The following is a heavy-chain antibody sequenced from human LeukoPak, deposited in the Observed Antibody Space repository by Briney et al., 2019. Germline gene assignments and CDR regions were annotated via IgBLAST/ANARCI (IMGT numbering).Heavy chain of an antibody. V-gene: IGHV1-69*13. D-gene: IGHD6-13*01. J-gene: IGHJ4*02. CDR1: GGTFSSYA. Sequence: WASVKVSCKASGGTFSSYAISWVRQAPGQGLEWMGGIIPIFGTINYAQKFQGRVTITADESTSTAYMELSSLRSEDTAVYYCAKRAAAGHFDYWAREPWSPSPQ. CDR3: AKRAAAGHFDY. CDR2: IIPIFGTI.